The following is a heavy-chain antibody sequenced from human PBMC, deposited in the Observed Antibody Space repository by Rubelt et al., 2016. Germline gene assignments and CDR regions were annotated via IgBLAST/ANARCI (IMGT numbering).Heavy chain of an antibody. J-gene: IGHJ4*02. D-gene: IGHD3-16*01. CDR2: IFYSGST. V-gene: IGHV4-59*01. CDR1: GGSISSYY. CDR3: ARARRLGEFDY. Sequence: QVQLQESGPGLVKPSETLSLTCTVSGGSISSYYWSWIRQPPGKGLEWIGYIFYSGSTNYNPSLKSRVTISVDTSKNQFSLKLSSVTAADTAVYYCARARRLGEFDYWGQGTLVTVSS.